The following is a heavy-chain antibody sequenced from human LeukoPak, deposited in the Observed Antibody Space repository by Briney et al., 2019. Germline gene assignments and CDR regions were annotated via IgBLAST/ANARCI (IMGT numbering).Heavy chain of an antibody. CDR2: ISHNGGNK. CDR1: GFTFRNYG. D-gene: IGHD6-19*01. Sequence: GGSLRLSCVASGFTFRNYGMHWVRQAPDKGLEWVAVISHNGGNKYYADSVKGRFTISRDNSKNTLYLQMNGLRAEETAMYYCATPYTSGWSLYFDNWGQGTLVTVSS. V-gene: IGHV3-30*19. J-gene: IGHJ4*02. CDR3: ATPYTSGWSLYFDN.